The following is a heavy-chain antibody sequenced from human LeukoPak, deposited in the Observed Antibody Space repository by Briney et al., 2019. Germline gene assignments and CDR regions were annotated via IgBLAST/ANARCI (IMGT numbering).Heavy chain of an antibody. V-gene: IGHV4-4*09. CDR2: IYTSGST. J-gene: IGHJ4*02. Sequence: SETLSLTCTVSGGSISGYYWSWIRQPPGKGLEWIGYIYTSGSTDYNPSLKSRVTISVDTSKNQFSLGLSSVTAADTAMYFCARAYSRSYSHFDDWGQGTLVTVSS. CDR1: GGSISGYY. CDR3: ARAYSRSYSHFDD. D-gene: IGHD1-26*01.